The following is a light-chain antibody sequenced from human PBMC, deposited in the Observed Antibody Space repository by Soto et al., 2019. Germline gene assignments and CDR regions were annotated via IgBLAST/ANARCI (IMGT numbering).Light chain of an antibody. CDR2: KAS. Sequence: DIQMTQSPSTLSASVGDRVTITCRASQSIGSSLAWYQQKLGKAPKLLIYKASSLESGVPSRFSGSGSGTEFTLAISSLQADDCATYYCQQYDGSWTFGQGTKVEIK. CDR1: QSIGSS. V-gene: IGKV1-5*03. CDR3: QQYDGSWT. J-gene: IGKJ1*01.